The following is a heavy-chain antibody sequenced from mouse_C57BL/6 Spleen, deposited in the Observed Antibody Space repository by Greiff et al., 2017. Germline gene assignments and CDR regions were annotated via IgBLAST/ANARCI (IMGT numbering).Heavy chain of an antibody. CDR2: IGPGSGST. CDR3: ARSRDSTMVTTGYFDV. CDR1: GYTFTDYY. V-gene: IGHV1-77*01. D-gene: IGHD2-2*01. J-gene: IGHJ1*03. Sequence: QVQLQQPGAELVKPGASVKISCKASGYTFTDYYINWVKQRPGQGLEWIGKIGPGSGSTYYNEKFKGQATLTADKSSSTAYMQLSSLTSEDSAVYFCARSRDSTMVTTGYFDVWGTGTTVTVSS.